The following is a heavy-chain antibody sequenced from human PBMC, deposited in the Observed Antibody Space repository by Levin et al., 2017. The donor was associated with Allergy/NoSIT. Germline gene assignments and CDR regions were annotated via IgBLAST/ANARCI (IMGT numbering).Heavy chain of an antibody. CDR2: IYPSDSDT. CDR3: ARHMVPAARATIMAV. CDR1: GYSFSSYW. V-gene: IGHV5-51*01. J-gene: IGHJ6*02. Sequence: PGGSLRLSCQGSGYSFSSYWIVWVRQMPGKGLEWMGIIYPSDSDTRYSPSFQGQVTISADKSVNTAYLQWSSLKASDTAIYYCARHMVPAARATIMAVWGPGTTVTVSS. D-gene: IGHD2-2*01.